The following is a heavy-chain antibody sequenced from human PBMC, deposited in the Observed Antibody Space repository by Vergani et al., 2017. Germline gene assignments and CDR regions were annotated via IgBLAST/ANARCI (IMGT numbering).Heavy chain of an antibody. CDR2: LSASDRRT. V-gene: IGHV3-21*04. CDR1: GFTFSHYS. D-gene: IGHD6-19*01. Sequence: VQMVESGGGLVKPGGYLRLSCVDSGFTFSHYSMNWVRQAPGKGLEWVSTLSASDRRTHYADSVKGRFTISRDNSKNTLFLHMNSLRPEDTAVYYCARVGRSEVAGTFGAFDIWGQGTMVTVSS. J-gene: IGHJ3*02. CDR3: ARVGRSEVAGTFGAFDI.